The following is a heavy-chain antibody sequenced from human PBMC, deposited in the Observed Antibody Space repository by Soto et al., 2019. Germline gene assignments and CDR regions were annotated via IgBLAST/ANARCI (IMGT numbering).Heavy chain of an antibody. CDR1: GGSISSSSYY. J-gene: IGHJ3*02. D-gene: IGHD3-22*01. Sequence: PSETLSLTCTVSGGSISSSSYYWGWIRQSPGKGLEWIGSFYYSGSTYYSPSLKSRVTVSGDTSKNQFSLKLSSVTAADTAVYYCARGGYYYDSSGATNRAFDIWGQGTMVTVSS. CDR2: FYYSGST. V-gene: IGHV4-39*01. CDR3: ARGGYYYDSSGATNRAFDI.